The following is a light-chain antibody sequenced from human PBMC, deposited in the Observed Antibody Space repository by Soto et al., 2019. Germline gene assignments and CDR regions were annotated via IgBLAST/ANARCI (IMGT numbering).Light chain of an antibody. Sequence: DIQMTQSPSSLSASVGDRVTITCRESQSISIYLNWYQQKPGKAPKLLIYGASSLQSGVPSRFSGSGSGTHFTLIISSLQPEDFATYYCQQSYSTPYTFGQGTNVEIK. J-gene: IGKJ2*01. CDR3: QQSYSTPYT. CDR1: QSISIY. V-gene: IGKV1-39*01. CDR2: GAS.